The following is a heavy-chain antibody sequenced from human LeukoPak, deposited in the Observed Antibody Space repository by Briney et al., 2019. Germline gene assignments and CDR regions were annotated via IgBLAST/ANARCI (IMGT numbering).Heavy chain of an antibody. CDR3: ARQYSSSSPVGY. J-gene: IGHJ4*02. CDR1: GGSISSGGYY. V-gene: IGHV4-31*01. Sequence: PSQTLSLTCTVSGGSISSGGYYWSWIRQHPGKDLDGIGYIYYSGSTYYNPSLKSTITISVDTSKNQLYLKLSSVTAADMDVYYCARQYSSSSPVGYWGQGTMVTVSS. D-gene: IGHD6-6*01. CDR2: IYYSGST.